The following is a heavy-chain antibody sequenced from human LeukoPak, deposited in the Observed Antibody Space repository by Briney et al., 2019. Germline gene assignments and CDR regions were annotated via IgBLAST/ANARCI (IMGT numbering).Heavy chain of an antibody. CDR2: IYTSGST. J-gene: IGHJ4*02. V-gene: IGHV4-61*02. Sequence: PSQTLSLTCTVSGGSISSGSYYWSWIRQPAGKGLEWIGRIYTSGSTNYNPSLKSRVTISVDTSKNQFSLKLSSVTAADTAVYYCARERYSSSWSRIYYWGQGTLVTVSS. D-gene: IGHD6-13*01. CDR3: ARERYSSSWSRIYY. CDR1: GGSISSGSYY.